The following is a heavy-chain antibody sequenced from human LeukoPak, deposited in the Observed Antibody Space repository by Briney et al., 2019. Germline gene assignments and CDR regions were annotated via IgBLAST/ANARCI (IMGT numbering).Heavy chain of an antibody. D-gene: IGHD2-2*01. CDR1: GYTFTSYG. V-gene: IGHV1-18*01. CDR3: ARDPPRIVVPSTAAGDY. Sequence: ASVKVSCKASGYTFTSYGISWVRQAPGQGLEWVGWISAYNGNTNYAQKLQGRVTMTTDTSTSTAYMELRSLRSDDTAVYYCARDPPRIVVPSTAAGDYWGQGTLVTVSS. CDR2: ISAYNGNT. J-gene: IGHJ4*02.